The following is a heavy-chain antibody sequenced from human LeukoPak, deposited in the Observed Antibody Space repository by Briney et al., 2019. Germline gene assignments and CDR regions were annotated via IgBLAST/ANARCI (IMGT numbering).Heavy chain of an antibody. V-gene: IGHV4-59*08. CDR1: GGSISSYY. CDR2: IYYSGST. Sequence: SETLSLTCTVSGGSISSYYWSWIRQPPGKGLEWIGYIYYSGSTNYNPSLKSRVTISVDTSKNQFSLKLSSVTAADTAVYYCARGSGYDWDYWGQGTLVTVSS. CDR3: ARGSGYDWDY. J-gene: IGHJ4*02. D-gene: IGHD5-12*01.